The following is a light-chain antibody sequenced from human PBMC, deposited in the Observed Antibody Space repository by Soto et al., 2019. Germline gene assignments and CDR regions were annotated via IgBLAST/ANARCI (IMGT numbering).Light chain of an antibody. V-gene: IGLV2-14*01. CDR1: SNDISTYNY. CDR2: DVS. CDR3: SSYTSSSTLV. J-gene: IGLJ2*01. Sequence: QSALTQPASVSGSPGQSITISCIGTSNDISTYNYVSWYQQHPGKAPKLMIYDVSNRPSGVSNRFSGSKSGNTASLTISGLQAEDEADYYCSSYTSSSTLVFGGGTKVTVL.